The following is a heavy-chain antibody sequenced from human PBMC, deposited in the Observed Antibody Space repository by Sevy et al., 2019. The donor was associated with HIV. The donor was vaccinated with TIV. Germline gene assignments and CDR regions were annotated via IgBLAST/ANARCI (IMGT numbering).Heavy chain of an antibody. D-gene: IGHD3-22*01. CDR3: ARSSSSGYYSSSVDALDI. V-gene: IGHV3-30-3*01. CDR1: GFTFSSYA. CDR2: ISYAGSNK. Sequence: GGSLRLSCAASGFTFSSYAMHWVRQAPGKGLEWVAVISYAGSNKCYADSVKGRFTISRDNSKNTLYLQMNSLRAEDTAVYYCARSSSSGYYSSSVDALDIWGQGTMVTVSS. J-gene: IGHJ3*02.